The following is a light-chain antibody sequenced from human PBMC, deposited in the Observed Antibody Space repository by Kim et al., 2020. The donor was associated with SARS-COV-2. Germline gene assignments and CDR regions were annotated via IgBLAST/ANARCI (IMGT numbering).Light chain of an antibody. CDR1: KLGEKY. V-gene: IGLV3-1*01. CDR3: QAWDSGVV. Sequence: SYELTQPPSVSVFLGQTASITCSGEKLGEKYTCWYQQRPGQSPVLVIYQDDKRPSGIPDRFAGSNSGNTATLTISGTQAMDEADYYCQAWDSGVVFGGGTRLTVL. CDR2: QDD. J-gene: IGLJ2*01.